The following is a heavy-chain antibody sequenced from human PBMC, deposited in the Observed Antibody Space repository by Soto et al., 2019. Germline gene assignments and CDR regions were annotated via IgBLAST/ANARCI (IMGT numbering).Heavy chain of an antibody. CDR3: ATRSPAFDY. J-gene: IGHJ4*02. Sequence: QVQLVQSGPEVKKPGASVKVSCKTSGYTFTDYGISWVRQAPGQGLEWMGWISTSKGNTNYAQKFQGRVTMTTDTSTSTGYMELRILRSYDTAVYYCATRSPAFDYWGQGTLVTVSA. V-gene: IGHV1-18*01. CDR1: GYTFTDYG. CDR2: ISTSKGNT.